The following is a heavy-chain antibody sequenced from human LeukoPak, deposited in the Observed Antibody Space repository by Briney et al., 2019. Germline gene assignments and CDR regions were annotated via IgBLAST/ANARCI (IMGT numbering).Heavy chain of an antibody. CDR1: GFTVNYAW. J-gene: IGHJ3*02. CDR2: IKSKTDGGKT. D-gene: IGHD1-14*01. Sequence: GGSLRLSCAVSGFTVNYAWMSWVRQAPGKGLEWVGRIKSKTDGGKTDYAAPVKGRFTISRDDSKNTLYLEMNSLKTEVTAVYYCTSYNTRDAFHIWGQGTMVTVSS. CDR3: TSYNTRDAFHI. V-gene: IGHV3-15*01.